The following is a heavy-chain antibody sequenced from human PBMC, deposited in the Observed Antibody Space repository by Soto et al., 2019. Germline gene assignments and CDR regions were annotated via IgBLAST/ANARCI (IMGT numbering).Heavy chain of an antibody. CDR1: GYTFTSYG. CDR2: ISAYNGNT. J-gene: IGHJ6*02. V-gene: IGHV1-18*01. CDR3: ARAASTGYYYYGMDV. D-gene: IGHD3-9*01. Sequence: QVQLVQSGAEVKKPGASVKVSCKASGYTFTSYGISWVRQAPGQGLEWMGWISAYNGNTNYAQKLQGRVTMTTDTSXITAYMELRSLRSDDTAVYYCARAASTGYYYYGMDVWGQGTTVTVSS.